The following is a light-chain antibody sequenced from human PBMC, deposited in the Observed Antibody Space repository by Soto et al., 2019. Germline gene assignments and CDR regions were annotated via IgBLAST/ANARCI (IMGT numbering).Light chain of an antibody. CDR1: SSDVGGYNY. CDR3: SSYTSSSTSYYV. Sequence: QSVLTQPASVSGSPGQSITISCTGTSSDVGGYNYVSWYQQHPGKAPKLMIYDVSNRPSGVSNRFSGSKSGNTASLTISGLQAEDEADYYCSSYTSSSTSYYVFGTGTKVNVL. CDR2: DVS. J-gene: IGLJ1*01. V-gene: IGLV2-14*01.